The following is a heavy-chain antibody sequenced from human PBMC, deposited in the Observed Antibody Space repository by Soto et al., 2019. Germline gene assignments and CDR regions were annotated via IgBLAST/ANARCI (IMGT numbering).Heavy chain of an antibody. Sequence: QVQLQESGPGLVKPSETLSLTCTVSGGSVSSGSYYWSWIRQPPGKGLEWIGYIYYSGSTNYNPSLKSRVTISVDTSKNQFSLKLSSVTAADTAVYYCARGSITIIVVVRTDAFDIWGQGTMVTVSS. V-gene: IGHV4-61*01. D-gene: IGHD3-22*01. CDR2: IYYSGST. CDR3: ARGSITIIVVVRTDAFDI. CDR1: GGSVSSGSYY. J-gene: IGHJ3*02.